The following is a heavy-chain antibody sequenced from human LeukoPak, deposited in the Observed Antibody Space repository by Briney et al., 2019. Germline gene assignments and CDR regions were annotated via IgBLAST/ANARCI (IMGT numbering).Heavy chain of an antibody. CDR3: ARDKRSMVRGASNVRYGY. Sequence: GASVKVSCKASGYTFTGYYMHWVRQAPGQGLEWMGWINPNSGGTNYAQKFQGRVTMTRDTSISTAYMELSRLRSDDTAVYYCARDKRSMVRGASNVRYGYWGQGTLVTVSS. D-gene: IGHD3-10*01. V-gene: IGHV1-2*02. CDR2: INPNSGGT. J-gene: IGHJ4*02. CDR1: GYTFTGYY.